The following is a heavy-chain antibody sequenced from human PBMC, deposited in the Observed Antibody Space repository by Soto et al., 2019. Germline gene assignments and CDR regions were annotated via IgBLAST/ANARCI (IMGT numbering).Heavy chain of an antibody. Sequence: QVQLQESGPGLVKPSETLSLTCSVSGGSMSPFYWSWIRQSPGKGLEWIGYIYYSGNTNYNPSLKSRVTISVDTSKDQFSLGLSSVTAADSAVYYCARGVYDYWSGYYAGSGLDVWGQGTTVTVS. J-gene: IGHJ6*02. V-gene: IGHV4-59*01. CDR3: ARGVYDYWSGYYAGSGLDV. CDR2: IYYSGNT. D-gene: IGHD3-3*01. CDR1: GGSMSPFY.